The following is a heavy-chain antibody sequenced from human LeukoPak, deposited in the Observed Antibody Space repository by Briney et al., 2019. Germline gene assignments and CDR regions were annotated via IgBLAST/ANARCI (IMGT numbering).Heavy chain of an antibody. CDR3: ARLSYYYDSSASLVVVYFDY. D-gene: IGHD3-22*01. Sequence: SETLSLTCTVSGGSISSSSYYWGWIRQPPGKGLEWIGSIYYSGSTYYNPSLKSRVTISVDTSKNQFSLKLSSVTAADTAVYYCARLSYYYDSSASLVVVYFDYWGQGTLVTVSS. J-gene: IGHJ4*02. CDR2: IYYSGST. CDR1: GGSISSSSYY. V-gene: IGHV4-39*07.